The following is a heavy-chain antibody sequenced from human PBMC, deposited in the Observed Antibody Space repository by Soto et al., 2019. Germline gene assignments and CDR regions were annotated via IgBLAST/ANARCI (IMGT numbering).Heavy chain of an antibody. CDR2: IYKSATT. V-gene: IGHV4-30-4*01. Sequence: SSETLSLTCSVSGDSISNLDYFWAWIRQPPGQALEYIGYIYKSATTYYNPSFESRVAISVDTSKSQFSLNVTSVTAADTAVYFCARGRYCLTGRCFPNWFDSWGQGALVSVSS. CDR1: GDSISNLDYF. D-gene: IGHD7-27*01. J-gene: IGHJ5*01. CDR3: ARGRYCLTGRCFPNWFDS.